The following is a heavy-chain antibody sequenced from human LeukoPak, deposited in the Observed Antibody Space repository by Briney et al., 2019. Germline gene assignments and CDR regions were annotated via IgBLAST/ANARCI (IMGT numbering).Heavy chain of an antibody. CDR1: GFTFSIYE. D-gene: IGHD3-22*01. V-gene: IGHV3-48*03. CDR3: ARDIFRGIGENSSGPKRMNRPSMDV. CDR2: ISSSGSTK. J-gene: IGHJ6*02. Sequence: GGSLRLSCAASGFTFSIYEVNWVRRAPGKGLEWISYISSSGSTKYYADSVKGRFTISRDNAKNSLYLQMNSLRAEDTAVYYCARDIFRGIGENSSGPKRMNRPSMDVWGQGTTVTVSS.